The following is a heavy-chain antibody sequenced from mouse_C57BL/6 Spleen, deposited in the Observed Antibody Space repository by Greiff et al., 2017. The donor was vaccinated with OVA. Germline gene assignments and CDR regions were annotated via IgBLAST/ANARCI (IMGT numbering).Heavy chain of an antibody. J-gene: IGHJ3*01. CDR1: GYAFSSYW. D-gene: IGHD2-5*01. Sequence: VQLQQSGAELVKPGASVKISCKASGYAFSSYWMNWVKQRPGKGLEWIGQIYPGDGDTNYNGKFKGKATLTADKSSSTAYMQLSSLTSEDSAVYFCARSDNNYGGLFAYWGQGTLVTVSA. CDR2: IYPGDGDT. V-gene: IGHV1-80*01. CDR3: ARSDNNYGGLFAY.